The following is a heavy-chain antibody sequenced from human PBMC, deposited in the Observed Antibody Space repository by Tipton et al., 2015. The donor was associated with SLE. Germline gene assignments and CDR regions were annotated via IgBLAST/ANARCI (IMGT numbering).Heavy chain of an antibody. J-gene: IGHJ5*02. CDR3: ARHDTNYGRNWFDP. D-gene: IGHD2-8*01. CDR1: GGSLSSGSDY. Sequence: TLSLTCTVSGGSLSSGSDYWDWIRRPAGKGLEWIGRIYSSGSTNYKTSLKTRVTISMDTSKNHFSLKLSSVTAADTAVYYCARHDTNYGRNWFDPWGQGTLVTVSS. V-gene: IGHV4-61*02. CDR2: IYSSGST.